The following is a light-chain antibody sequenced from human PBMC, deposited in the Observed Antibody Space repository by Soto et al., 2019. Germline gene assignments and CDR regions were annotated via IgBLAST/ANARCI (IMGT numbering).Light chain of an antibody. CDR1: QSISNFH. Sequence: EIVVTQSPGTLSLSPGERATLSCRASQSISNFHLAWYQQKPGQAPRLLIYGTSTRATGGIADRFSGSGSGTDFTLSISILEPEDFAVYYCQYYGSSVTFCGGTTGEIK. CDR2: GTS. V-gene: IGKV3-20*01. J-gene: IGKJ4*01. CDR3: QYYGSSVT.